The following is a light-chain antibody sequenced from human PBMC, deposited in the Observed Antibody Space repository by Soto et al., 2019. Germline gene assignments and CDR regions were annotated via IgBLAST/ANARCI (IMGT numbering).Light chain of an antibody. Sequence: EIVLTQSPGTLSLSPGERATLSCRASHTISSSYLAWYQQKPGQAPRLLIYGASSRATGIPDRFSGSGSGTDFTLTISGLEPEDSAVYYCQQYGNSRGTFGQGTKVDIK. J-gene: IGKJ1*01. CDR1: HTISSSY. V-gene: IGKV3-20*01. CDR2: GAS. CDR3: QQYGNSRGT.